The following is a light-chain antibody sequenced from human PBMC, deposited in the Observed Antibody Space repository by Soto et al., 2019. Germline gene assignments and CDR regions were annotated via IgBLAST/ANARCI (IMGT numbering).Light chain of an antibody. CDR2: DAS. J-gene: IGKJ4*01. V-gene: IGKV3-11*01. CDR3: QQRSNWPFT. CDR1: QSVSSSY. Sequence: EIVLTQSPATLSVSPGERATLSCGASQSVSSSYLAWYQQKPGQAPRLLIYDASNRATGIPARFSGSGSGTDFTLTISSLEPEDFAVYYCQQRSNWPFTFGGGTKVDIK.